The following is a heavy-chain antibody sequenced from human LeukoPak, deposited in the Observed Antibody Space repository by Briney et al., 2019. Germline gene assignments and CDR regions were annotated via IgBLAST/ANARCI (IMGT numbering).Heavy chain of an antibody. CDR1: GFSLSTRGVG. D-gene: IGHD6-13*01. J-gene: IGHJ4*02. Sequence: SGPTLVNPTQTLTLTCTFSGFSLSTRGVGVGWIRQPPGKALEWLALIYWNDDKRYSPPLKSRLIITKDTSKNQVVLTMTNMDPVDTATYYCAHSLNSYSSSWSFDYWGQGTLVTVSS. CDR3: AHSLNSYSSSWSFDY. CDR2: IYWNDDK. V-gene: IGHV2-5*01.